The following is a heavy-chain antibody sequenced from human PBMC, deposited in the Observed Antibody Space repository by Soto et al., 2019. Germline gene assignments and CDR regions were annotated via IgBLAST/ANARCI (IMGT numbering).Heavy chain of an antibody. CDR1: GGSVSSGSYY. J-gene: IGHJ5*02. V-gene: IGHV4-61*01. CDR3: ARVTAAGTEPTSWFDP. Sequence: TSETLSLTCTVSGGSVSSGSYYWSWIRQPPGKGLEWIGYIYYSGSTNYNPSLKSRVTISVDTSKNQFSLKLSSVTAADTAVYYCARVTAAGTEPTSWFDPWGQGTLVTVSS. CDR2: IYYSGST. D-gene: IGHD6-13*01.